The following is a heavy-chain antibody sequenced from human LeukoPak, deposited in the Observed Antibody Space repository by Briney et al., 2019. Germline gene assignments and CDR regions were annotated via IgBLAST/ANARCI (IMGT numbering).Heavy chain of an antibody. CDR1: GYTFTSYD. D-gene: IGHD6-13*01. V-gene: IGHV1-8*03. CDR3: ARGGIAAAGYYFDY. Sequence: ASVKVSCKASGYTFTSYDINWVRQATGQGLEWMGWMNPNSGNTGYAQKFQGRVTITRNTSISTAYMELSSLRSEDTAVYYCARGGIAAAGYYFDYWGQGTLVTVSS. CDR2: MNPNSGNT. J-gene: IGHJ4*02.